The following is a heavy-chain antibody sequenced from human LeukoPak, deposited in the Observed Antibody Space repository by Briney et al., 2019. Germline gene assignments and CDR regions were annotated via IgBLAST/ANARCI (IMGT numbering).Heavy chain of an antibody. V-gene: IGHV1-8*01. CDR2: TNPKSGYT. Sequence: ASVKVSCKASGYTFTSYDINWVRQAPGQGLEWMGWTNPKSGYTGNAQKFQGRVTMTRNTAISTAYMELSSLRSDDTAVYYCARTDGDLDYWGQGTLVTVSS. J-gene: IGHJ4*02. CDR1: GYTFTSYD. D-gene: IGHD4-17*01. CDR3: ARTDGDLDY.